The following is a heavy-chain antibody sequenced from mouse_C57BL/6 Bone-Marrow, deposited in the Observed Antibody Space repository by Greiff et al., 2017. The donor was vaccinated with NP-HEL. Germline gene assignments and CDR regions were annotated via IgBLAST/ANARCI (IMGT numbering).Heavy chain of an antibody. D-gene: IGHD1-1*01. CDR1: GYTFTSYW. Sequence: QVQLQQSGAELVKPGASVKLSCKASGYTFTSYWMQWVKQRPGQGLEWIGEIDPSGSYTNYNQKFKGKATLTVDTSSSTAYMQLSSLTSEDSAVYYYARWDYYYGSSYVNYAMGYWGQGTSVTVSS. V-gene: IGHV1-50*01. CDR2: IDPSGSYT. J-gene: IGHJ4*01. CDR3: ARWDYYYGSSYVNYAMGY.